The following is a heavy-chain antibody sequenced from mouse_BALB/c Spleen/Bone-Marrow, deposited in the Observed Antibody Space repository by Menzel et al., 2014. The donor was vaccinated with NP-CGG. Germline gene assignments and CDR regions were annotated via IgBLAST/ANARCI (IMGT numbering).Heavy chain of an antibody. J-gene: IGHJ4*01. V-gene: IGHV1-37*01. CDR3: GRYGYDAMDF. CDR1: GFSFTDYF. D-gene: IGHD1-1*02. CDR2: IHPYNGDT. Sequence: EVQGVESGPELVKPGASVKLSCRASGFSFTDYFINWVKQSHRKSLEWIGRIHPYNGDTFYNQKFKVKATLTVDKSSNTARMELLSLTSEDSAVYYCGRYGYDAMDFWGQGTSVTVSS.